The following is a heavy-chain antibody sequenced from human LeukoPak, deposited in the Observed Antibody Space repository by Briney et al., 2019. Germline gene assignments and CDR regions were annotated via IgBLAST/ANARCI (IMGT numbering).Heavy chain of an antibody. Sequence: GASVKVSCKASGYTFTSYGISWVRQAPGQGLEWMGWISAHNGDTSYEEKLQGRVTMTTETSTSTAYMELRSLRSDDTAVYYCARDKGTVATYYYYYMDVWGKGTTVTVSS. CDR3: ARDKGTVATYYYYYMDV. CDR2: ISAHNGDT. D-gene: IGHD6-19*01. V-gene: IGHV1-18*01. CDR1: GYTFTSYG. J-gene: IGHJ6*03.